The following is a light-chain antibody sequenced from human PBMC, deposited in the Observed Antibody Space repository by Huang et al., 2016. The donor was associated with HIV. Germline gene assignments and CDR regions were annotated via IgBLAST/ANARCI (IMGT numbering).Light chain of an antibody. J-gene: IGKJ2*01. Sequence: DIVMTQSPLSLPVTPGEPASISCRSSQSLLHSNGYNYLDWYLRKPGQSPQLLIYLGSNRASGVPDRFSGSGSGTDFTLKISRVGAEDVGVYYCMQALQTPYTFGQGTKLEIK. CDR1: QSLLHSNGYNY. CDR3: MQALQTPYT. CDR2: LGS. V-gene: IGKV2-28*01.